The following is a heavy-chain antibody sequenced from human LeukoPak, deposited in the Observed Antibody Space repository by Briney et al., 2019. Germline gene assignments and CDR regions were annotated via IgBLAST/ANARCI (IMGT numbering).Heavy chain of an antibody. CDR2: IYYSGST. J-gene: IGHJ6*02. CDR3: GARATYRGMDV. CDR1: GGSISSSSYY. V-gene: IGHV4-39*01. D-gene: IGHD1-26*01. Sequence: PSETLSLTCTVSGGSISSSSYYWGWIRQPPGKGLEWIGSIYYSGSTYYNPSLKSRVTISVDASKNQFSLKLSSVTAADTAVYYCGARATYRGMDVWGQGTTVTVSS.